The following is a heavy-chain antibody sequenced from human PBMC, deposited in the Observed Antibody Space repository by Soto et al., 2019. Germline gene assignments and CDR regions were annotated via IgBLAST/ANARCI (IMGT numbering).Heavy chain of an antibody. CDR1: GFTFSSYA. Sequence: EVQLLESGGGLVQPGGSLRLSCAASGFTFSSYAMSWVRQAPGKGLEWVSAISGSGGSTYYADSVKGRFTISRDNSKTTLYLQMNSLRAEDTAVYYCAKVIGYCSGGSCSDAFDIWGQGTMVTVSS. V-gene: IGHV3-23*01. CDR3: AKVIGYCSGGSCSDAFDI. J-gene: IGHJ3*02. D-gene: IGHD2-15*01. CDR2: ISGSGGST.